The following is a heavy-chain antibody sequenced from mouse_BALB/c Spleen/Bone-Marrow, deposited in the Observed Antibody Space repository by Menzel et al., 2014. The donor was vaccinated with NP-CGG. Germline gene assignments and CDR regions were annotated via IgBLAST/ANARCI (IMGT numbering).Heavy chain of an antibody. D-gene: IGHD2-3*01. CDR2: IYPYNGGT. CDR3: ARGWLLSWFAY. V-gene: IGHV1S29*02. J-gene: IGHJ3*01. CDR1: GYTFSDYN. Sequence: VHGKQSGPELVKPGASVKISCKASGYTFSDYNMHWVKQSHGKSLEWIGNIYPYNGGTGYNQKFKRKATLTVDNSSSTAYMELRSLTSEDSAVYHCARGWLLSWFAYWGQGTLVTVSA.